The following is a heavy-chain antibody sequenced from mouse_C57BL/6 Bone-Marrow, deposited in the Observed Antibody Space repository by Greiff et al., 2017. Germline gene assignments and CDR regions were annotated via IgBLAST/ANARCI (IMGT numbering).Heavy chain of an antibody. J-gene: IGHJ3*01. CDR2: IDPENGDT. CDR3: TTGLLAY. CDR1: GFNIKDDY. D-gene: IGHD3-1*01. Sequence: VQLQESGAELVRPGASVKLSCTASGFNIKDDYMHWVKQRPEQGLEWIGWIDPENGDTEYASKFQGKATITADTSSNTAYLQLSSLTSEDTAVYYCTTGLLAYWGQGTLVTVSA. V-gene: IGHV14-4*01.